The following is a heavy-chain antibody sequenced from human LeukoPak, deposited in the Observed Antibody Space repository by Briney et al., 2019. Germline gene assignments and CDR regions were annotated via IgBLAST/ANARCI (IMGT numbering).Heavy chain of an antibody. CDR2: IHKDGLHT. CDR3: ARESEAAGTYYLDH. D-gene: IGHD6-25*01. V-gene: IGHV3-74*01. CDR1: GFTFNEFW. Sequence: GGSLRLSCAASGFTFNEFWMHWVRQVPGKGLMWISRIHKDGLHTWYADSMKGRFTISRDNAENTVYLQLNSLRVEDTAVYYCARESEAAGTYYLDHWGQGNLVTVSS. J-gene: IGHJ4*02.